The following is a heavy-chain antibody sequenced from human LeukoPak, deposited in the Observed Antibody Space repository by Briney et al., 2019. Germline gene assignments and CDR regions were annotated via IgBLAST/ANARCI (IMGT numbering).Heavy chain of an antibody. D-gene: IGHD3-10*01. V-gene: IGHV1-2*02. CDR2: INPNSGGT. J-gene: IGHJ6*02. CDR3: ARGTYYYGGMDV. Sequence: GASVKVSCKASGYTFTDFFIHWVRQAPGQGLEWMGWINPNSGGTNYAQKFQGKITMTRDTSISTAYMELRSDDTAVYYCARGTYYYGGMDVWGQGTTVTVSS. CDR1: GYTFTDFF.